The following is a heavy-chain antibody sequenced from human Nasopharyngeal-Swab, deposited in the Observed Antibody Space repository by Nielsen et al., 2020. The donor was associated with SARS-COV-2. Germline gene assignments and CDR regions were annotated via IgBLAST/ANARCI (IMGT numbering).Heavy chain of an antibody. D-gene: IGHD5-12*01. CDR3: ASTSGYGLNWFDP. V-gene: IGHV3-7*01. Sequence: GESLKISCAASGFTFSSYWMSWVRQAPGKGLEWVVNIKQDGSEKYYVDSVKGRFTISRDNAKNSLYLQMNSLRAEDTAVYYCASTSGYGLNWFDPWGQGTLVTVSS. CDR2: IKQDGSEK. CDR1: GFTFSSYW. J-gene: IGHJ5*02.